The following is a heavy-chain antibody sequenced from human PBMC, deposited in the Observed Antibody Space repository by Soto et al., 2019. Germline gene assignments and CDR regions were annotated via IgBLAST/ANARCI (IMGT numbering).Heavy chain of an antibody. CDR3: ARLSYLGYCSGGRCRDGQLDY. D-gene: IGHD2-15*01. CDR2: IYYSGSA. J-gene: IGHJ4*02. Sequence: NPSETLSLTCSVSGGSVRSYHWSWIRQSPGKGLEWIGHIYYSGSAYYNPSLKNRVALSIDTSKNQFSVNLSSVTAADTAVYYCARLSYLGYCSGGRCRDGQLDYWGQGALVTVSS. V-gene: IGHV4-59*02. CDR1: GGSVRSYH.